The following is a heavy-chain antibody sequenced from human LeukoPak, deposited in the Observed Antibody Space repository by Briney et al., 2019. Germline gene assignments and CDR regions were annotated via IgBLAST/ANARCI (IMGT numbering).Heavy chain of an antibody. CDR3: SPCGHAYDWFGP. CDR1: GATLNIGHA. D-gene: IGHD5-12*01. J-gene: IGHJ5*02. V-gene: IGHV1-69*04. Sequence: GASVKVSCKAFGATLNIGHAFIWARQAPRQGLQWMGRMIPFLGEVNYAQNFQGRVSFTADRSTATMYMELKRLRLDDTAIYYCSPCGHAYDWFGPWGQGTLVTVSA. CDR2: MIPFLGEV.